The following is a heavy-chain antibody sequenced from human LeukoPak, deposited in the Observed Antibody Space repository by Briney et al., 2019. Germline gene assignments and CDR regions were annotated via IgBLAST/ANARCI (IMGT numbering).Heavy chain of an antibody. V-gene: IGHV1-18*01. D-gene: IGHD3-22*01. CDR2: ISAYNGNT. CDR1: GYTFTSYG. Sequence: ASVKVSCKASGYTFTSYGISCVRQAPGQGLEWMGWISAYNGNTNYAQKLQGRVTMTTDTSTSTAYMELRSLRSDDTAVYYCARDSGTVRYYDSSGYYYSDAFDIWGQGTMVTVSS. CDR3: ARDSGTVRYYDSSGYYYSDAFDI. J-gene: IGHJ3*02.